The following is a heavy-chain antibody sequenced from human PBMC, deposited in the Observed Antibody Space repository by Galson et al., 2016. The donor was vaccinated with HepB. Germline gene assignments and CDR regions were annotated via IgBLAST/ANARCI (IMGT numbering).Heavy chain of an antibody. V-gene: IGHV1-46*01. J-gene: IGHJ4*02. Sequence: SVKVSCKASGYIFTSYNMHWVRQAPGQGLEWMGIINPSDGGTTYAQKFQGRVTMTRDTSTSTVYMELSSLGSEDTAVYYCARGGLHLGGYWGQGTLVTVSS. D-gene: IGHD3-16*01. CDR2: INPSDGGT. CDR1: GYIFTSYN. CDR3: ARGGLHLGGY.